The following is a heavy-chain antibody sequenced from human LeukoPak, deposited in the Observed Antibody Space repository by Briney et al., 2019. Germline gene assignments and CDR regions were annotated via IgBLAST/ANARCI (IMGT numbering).Heavy chain of an antibody. Sequence: ASVKVSCRASGYTFTSYGISWVRQAPGQGLEWMGWISAYNGNTNYAQKLQGRVTMTTDTSTSTAYMELRSLRSDDTAVYYCARQEGYCSGGSCSGWGPLDYWGQGTLVTVSS. V-gene: IGHV1-18*01. CDR3: ARQEGYCSGGSCSGWGPLDY. CDR2: ISAYNGNT. J-gene: IGHJ4*02. CDR1: GYTFTSYG. D-gene: IGHD2-15*01.